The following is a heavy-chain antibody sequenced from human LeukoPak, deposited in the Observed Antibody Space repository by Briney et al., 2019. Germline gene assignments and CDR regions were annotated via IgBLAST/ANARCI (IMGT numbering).Heavy chain of an antibody. J-gene: IGHJ5*02. Sequence: PGGSLRLSCAASGFTLSSYSMNWVRQAPGKGLGWVSSISSSSSYIYYADSVKGRFTISRDNAKNSLYLQMNSLRAEDTAVYYCARDAVRGNWFDPWGQGTLVTVSS. D-gene: IGHD3-10*02. CDR1: GFTLSSYS. V-gene: IGHV3-21*01. CDR2: ISSSSSYI. CDR3: ARDAVRGNWFDP.